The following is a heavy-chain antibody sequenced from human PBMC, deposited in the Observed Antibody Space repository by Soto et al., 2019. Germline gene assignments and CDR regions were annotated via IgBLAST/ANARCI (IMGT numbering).Heavy chain of an antibody. V-gene: IGHV5-10-1*03. CDR2: IDPRDAGI. Sequence: EVQLVQSGPEVKKPGESLRISCKASGYSFTTYWISWVRQMPGKGLEWLGRIDPRDAGINNKPSFQGHVTMSADKSTSTAYLQWSSLKASDTAIYYCSRTGPVAGSGIGFYFGMDVWGQGTTVTVSS. CDR3: SRTGPVAGSGIGFYFGMDV. CDR1: GYSFTTYW. J-gene: IGHJ6*02. D-gene: IGHD6-19*01.